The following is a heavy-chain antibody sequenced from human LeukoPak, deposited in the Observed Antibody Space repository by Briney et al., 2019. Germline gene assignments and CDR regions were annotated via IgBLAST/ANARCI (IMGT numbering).Heavy chain of an antibody. CDR3: ARAVPYYDFWSGYSHFDY. J-gene: IGHJ4*02. CDR2: ISGSGVST. V-gene: IGHV3-23*01. D-gene: IGHD3-3*01. Sequence: GGSLRLSCAASGFRFSSYAMSWVRQAPGKGLEWVSAISGSGVSTYYADSVKGRFTVSRDNSKNSLYLQMNSLRAEDTAVYYCARAVPYYDFWSGYSHFDYWGQGTLVTVSS. CDR1: GFRFSSYA.